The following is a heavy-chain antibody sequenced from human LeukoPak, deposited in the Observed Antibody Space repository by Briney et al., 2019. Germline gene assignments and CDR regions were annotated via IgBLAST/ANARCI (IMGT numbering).Heavy chain of an antibody. D-gene: IGHD4-17*01. CDR2: VYHSGST. J-gene: IGHJ4*02. V-gene: IGHV4-30-2*01. Sequence: SETLSLTCTVSGGSISNGGYSWSWIRQPTGTGLEWIGYVYHSGSTYYNASLKSRVTISIDRSNNQFSLKLSSVTAADTAVYYCARQTYGDYSFDYWGQGTLVTVSS. CDR3: ARQTYGDYSFDY. CDR1: GGSISNGGYS.